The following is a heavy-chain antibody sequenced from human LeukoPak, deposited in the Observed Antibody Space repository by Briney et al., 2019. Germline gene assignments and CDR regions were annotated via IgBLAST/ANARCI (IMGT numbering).Heavy chain of an antibody. CDR1: GGSISSYY. V-gene: IGHV4-4*07. D-gene: IGHD2-2*01. CDR2: IYTSGST. CDR3: ARIGCSSTSCHAFDI. J-gene: IGHJ3*02. Sequence: SETLSLTCTVSGGSISSYYWSWIRQPAGKGLEWIGRIYTSGSTNYNPSLKSRVTMSVDTSKNQFSLKLSSVTAADTAVYYCARIGCSSTSCHAFDIWGQGTMVTVSS.